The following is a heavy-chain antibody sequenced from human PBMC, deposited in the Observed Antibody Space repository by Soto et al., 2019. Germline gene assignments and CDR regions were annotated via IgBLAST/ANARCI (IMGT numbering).Heavy chain of an antibody. J-gene: IGHJ4*02. V-gene: IGHV3-33*01. Sequence: GGSLRLSCAASGCTFSSYGMHWVRQAPGKGLEWVAVVWYDGSNKYYADSVKGRFTISRDNSKNTLYLQMNSLRAEDTAVYYCARGVLWYECYFDYWGQGTLVTVSS. CDR2: VWYDGSNK. CDR1: GCTFSSYG. D-gene: IGHD6-13*01. CDR3: ARGVLWYECYFDY.